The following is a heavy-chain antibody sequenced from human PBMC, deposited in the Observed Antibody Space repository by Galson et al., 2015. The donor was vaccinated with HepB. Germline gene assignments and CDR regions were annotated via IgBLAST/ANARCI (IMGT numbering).Heavy chain of an antibody. J-gene: IGHJ4*02. CDR3: AKGPQVYCSSGSSCSFYFDY. Sequence: SLRLSCAASGFTFSNYGMSWVRQAPGKGLEWVSGSGGAGGSTYYADSVKGRFTMSRDNSTSTLYLQMSSLSTENTAVYYCAKGPQVYCSSGSSCSFYFDYWGQGTLVSVTS. CDR1: GFTFSNYG. D-gene: IGHD2-15*01. CDR2: SGGAGGST. V-gene: IGHV3-23*01.